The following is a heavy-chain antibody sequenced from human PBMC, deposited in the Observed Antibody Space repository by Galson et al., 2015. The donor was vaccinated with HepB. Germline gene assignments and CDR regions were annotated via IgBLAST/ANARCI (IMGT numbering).Heavy chain of an antibody. V-gene: IGHV3-15*01. CDR3: TTSVDPYYYASYSMDD. J-gene: IGHJ6*02. CDR1: GFTFSNAW. Sequence: SLRLSCAASGFTFSNAWMRWVRQAPGKGLEWVARIISKTDGGSTDYTAPVKGSFTISRDDSKNTLYLQMNSLKTEDTAVYYCTTSVDPYYYASYSMDDGGQVTTGTAYS. CDR2: IISKTDGGST. D-gene: IGHD5-12*01.